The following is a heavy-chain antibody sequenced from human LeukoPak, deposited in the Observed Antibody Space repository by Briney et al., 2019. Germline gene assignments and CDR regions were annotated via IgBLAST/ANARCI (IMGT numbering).Heavy chain of an antibody. CDR3: ARDPLSMELPQGS. D-gene: IGHD1-7*01. CDR2: ISSSSDDI. Sequence: PGGSLRLSCAASGFTFSSYSMNWVRQAPGKGLEWVSSISSSSDDINYVDSVKGRFSISRDNAKNSLYLQMNSLGVEDTAVYYCARDPLSMELPQGSWGQGTLVTVSS. V-gene: IGHV3-21*01. CDR1: GFTFSSYS. J-gene: IGHJ4*02.